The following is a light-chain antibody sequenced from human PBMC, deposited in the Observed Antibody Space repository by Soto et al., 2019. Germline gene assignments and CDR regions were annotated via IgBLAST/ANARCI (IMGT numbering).Light chain of an antibody. J-gene: IGKJ1*01. CDR2: GAS. V-gene: IGKV3-15*01. CDR3: QHYNCSPWT. Sequence: IVMTQSPCTRSVSPGERATLSCRASPSLSSNFAWYQQKPGQAPRLLIYGASTRATGIPARFSGSGSGTDFTLTISSLQSEDFAVFYCQHYNCSPWTFGQGTKVEIK. CDR1: PSLSSN.